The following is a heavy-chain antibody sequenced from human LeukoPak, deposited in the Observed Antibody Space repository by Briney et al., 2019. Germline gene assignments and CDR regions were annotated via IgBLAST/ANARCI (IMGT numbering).Heavy chain of an antibody. D-gene: IGHD2-15*01. V-gene: IGHV3-30*02. CDR2: IRYDGSDK. J-gene: IGHJ4*02. CDR1: GFTLSTYG. Sequence: PGGSLRFSRVASGFTLSTYGMHWVRQAPGKGLEWVAFIRYDGSDKFYGDSVKGRFTTSRDNSKNTLYLQMSRLRVEDTAVSDCAKDLDCSGGTCHKAFDCWGQGTLVTVSS. CDR3: AKDLDCSGGTCHKAFDC.